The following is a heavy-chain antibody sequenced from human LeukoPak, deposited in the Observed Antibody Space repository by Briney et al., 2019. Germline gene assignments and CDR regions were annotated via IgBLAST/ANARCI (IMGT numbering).Heavy chain of an antibody. V-gene: IGHV1-69*13. CDR1: GCTFSSYA. D-gene: IGHD3-3*01. CDR2: IIPIFGKA. Sequence: ASVKVSCKASGCTFSSYAISWVRQAPGQGLEWMGGIIPIFGKANYAQKFQGRVTITADESTSTAYMELSSLRSEDTAVYYCARKFTILGYMDVWGKGTTVTVSS. CDR3: ARKFTILGYMDV. J-gene: IGHJ6*03.